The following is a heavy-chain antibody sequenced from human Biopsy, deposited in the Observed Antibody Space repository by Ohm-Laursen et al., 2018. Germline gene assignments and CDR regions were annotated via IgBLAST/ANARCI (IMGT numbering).Heavy chain of an antibody. D-gene: IGHD3-3*01. CDR3: ARHDLSDFWSGYPNFFDR. CDR1: GGSISSRTHY. V-gene: IGHV4-39*01. CDR2: VYYSGTN. Sequence: SDTLSLTCTLSGGSISSRTHYWGWIRQTPGKGLEWIGTVYYSGTNYDNPSLKNRVIISVDTSKNQFSLSLKTVTAADTAVYYCARHDLSDFWSGYPNFFDRWGQGTLVIVSS. J-gene: IGHJ5*02.